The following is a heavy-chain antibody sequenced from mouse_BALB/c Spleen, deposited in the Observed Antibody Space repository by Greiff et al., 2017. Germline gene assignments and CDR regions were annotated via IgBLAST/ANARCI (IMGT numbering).Heavy chain of an antibody. Sequence: EVHLVESGGGLVQPGGSLKLSCAASGFTFSSFGMHWVRQAPEKGLEWVAYISSGSSTIYYADTVKGRFTISRDNPKNTLFLQMTSLRSEDTAMYYCARGGTVVPMDYWGQGTSVTVSS. J-gene: IGHJ4*01. CDR3: ARGGTVVPMDY. CDR1: GFTFSSFG. D-gene: IGHD1-1*01. CDR2: ISSGSSTI. V-gene: IGHV5-17*02.